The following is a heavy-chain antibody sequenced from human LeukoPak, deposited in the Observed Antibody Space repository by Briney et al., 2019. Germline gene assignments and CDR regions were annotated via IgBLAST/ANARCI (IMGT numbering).Heavy chain of an antibody. J-gene: IGHJ6*02. CDR2: ISYDGSNK. Sequence: PGGSLRLSCAASGFTFSSYAMHWVRQAPGKGLEWVAVISYDGSNKYYADSVKGRFTISRDNSKNTLYLQMNSLRAEDTAVYYCAKESSGWPIDYYYGMDVWGQGTTVTVSS. V-gene: IGHV3-30-3*01. CDR3: AKESSGWPIDYYYGMDV. CDR1: GFTFSSYA. D-gene: IGHD6-19*01.